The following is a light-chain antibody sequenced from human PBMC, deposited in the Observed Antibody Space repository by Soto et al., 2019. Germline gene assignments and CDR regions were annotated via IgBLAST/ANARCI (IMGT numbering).Light chain of an antibody. V-gene: IGKV1-9*01. CDR2: AAS. Sequence: DIQLTQSPSFLSASVGDRVTITCRASQGISSYLAWYQQKPGKAPKLLIYAASTLQSGVPSRFSGSGSGTEFTLTISSLQPEDFATYYRQQLNSYQYTFGQGTKLEIK. J-gene: IGKJ2*01. CDR3: QQLNSYQYT. CDR1: QGISSY.